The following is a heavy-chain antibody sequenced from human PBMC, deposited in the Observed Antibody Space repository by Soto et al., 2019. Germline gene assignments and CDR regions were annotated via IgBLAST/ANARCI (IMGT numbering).Heavy chain of an antibody. J-gene: IGHJ6*02. CDR1: GFPLSPYG. CDR2: ITGTGGNT. CDR3: ARIRGYWYGLDV. Sequence: EVQLLESGGGLVQPGGSLRLSCAASGFPLSPYGMTWVRQAPGKGLEWVSAITGTGGNTYYVDSVKGRFTSSRDNSKNMLYLQVKSLRVEDTAVYYCARIRGYWYGLDVWGQGTTVTVSS. V-gene: IGHV3-23*01.